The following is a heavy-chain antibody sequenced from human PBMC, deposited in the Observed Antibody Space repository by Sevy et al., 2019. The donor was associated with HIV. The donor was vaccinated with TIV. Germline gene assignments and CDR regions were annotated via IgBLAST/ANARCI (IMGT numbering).Heavy chain of an antibody. V-gene: IGHV3-9*01. CDR3: AKEGWVYSSSWYYFDY. CDR1: GFTFDDYA. D-gene: IGHD6-13*01. CDR2: ISWNSGSI. J-gene: IGHJ4*02. Sequence: GGSLRLSCAASGFTFDDYAMHWVRQAPGKGLEWVSGISWNSGSIGYADSVKGRFTISGDNAKNSLYLQMNSLRAEDTALYYCAKEGWVYSSSWYYFDYWGQGTLVTVSS.